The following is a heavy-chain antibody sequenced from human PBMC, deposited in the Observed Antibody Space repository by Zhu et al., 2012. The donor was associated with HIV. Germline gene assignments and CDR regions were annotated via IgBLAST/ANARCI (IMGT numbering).Heavy chain of an antibody. CDR2: ISSNSGNI. CDR1: GFTFDDYA. Sequence: EVQLVESGGGLVQPGRSLRLSCAASGFTFDDYAMHWVRQAPGKGLEWVSGISSNSGNIGYADSVKGRFTISRDNAKNSLYLQMNSLRAEDMALYYCAKDTNYDYYGSGSYVDYWGQGTLVTVSS. V-gene: IGHV3-9*03. J-gene: IGHJ4*02. CDR3: AKDTNYDYYGSGSYVDY. D-gene: IGHD3-10*01.